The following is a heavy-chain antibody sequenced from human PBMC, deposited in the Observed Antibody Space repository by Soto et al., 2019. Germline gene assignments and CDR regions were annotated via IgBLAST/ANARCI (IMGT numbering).Heavy chain of an antibody. V-gene: IGHV4-39*01. D-gene: IGHD4-4*01. CDR2: IYYSGST. Sequence: SETLSLTCTVSGGSISSSSYYWGWIRQPPGKGLEWIGSIYYSGSTYYNPSLKSRVTISVDTSKNQFSLKLSSVTAADTAVYYCARNPDYSNSPNWFDPWGQGTLVTVSS. CDR1: GGSISSSSYY. CDR3: ARNPDYSNSPNWFDP. J-gene: IGHJ5*02.